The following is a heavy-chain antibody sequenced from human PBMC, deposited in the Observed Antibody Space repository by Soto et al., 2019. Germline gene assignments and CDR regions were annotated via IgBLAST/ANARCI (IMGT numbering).Heavy chain of an antibody. V-gene: IGHV3-23*01. J-gene: IGHJ4*02. Sequence: GRSRRLPCAASGLTFSSYAMSWVRQAPGKGLEWVSAISGSGGSTYYADSGKGRFTISRDNSKNTLYLQMNSLRAEDTAVYYCAKQDRITIFGVVFYWGQGTLVTLSS. D-gene: IGHD3-3*01. CDR2: ISGSGGST. CDR3: AKQDRITIFGVVFY. CDR1: GLTFSSYA.